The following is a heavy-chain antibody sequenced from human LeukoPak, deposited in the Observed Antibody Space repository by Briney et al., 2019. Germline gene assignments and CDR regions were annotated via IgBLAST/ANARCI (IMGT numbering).Heavy chain of an antibody. CDR3: ARLRIDSSGPYGGDY. Sequence: SVKVSCKASGGTFSSYAISWVRQAPGQGLEWMGRIIPIFGTANYAQKFQGRVTITTDESTSTAYTELSSLRSEDTAVYYCARLRIDSSGPYGGDYWGQGTLVTVSS. CDR2: IIPIFGTA. CDR1: GGTFSSYA. D-gene: IGHD3-22*01. V-gene: IGHV1-69*05. J-gene: IGHJ4*02.